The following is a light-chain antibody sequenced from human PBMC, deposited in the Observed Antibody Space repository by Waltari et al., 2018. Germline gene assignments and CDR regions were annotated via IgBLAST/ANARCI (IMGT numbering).Light chain of an antibody. CDR2: YDR. V-gene: IGLV3-21*04. CDR1: NIGTYS. Sequence: SSVVTHPPSVSVAPGETATITRRGVNIGTYSVQWYQQKAGQAPVLVIFYDRDRPSGIPDRFSGSNSGNTATLTISRVEAGDEARYYCHVWHPHVDPGVFGTGTEVTVL. J-gene: IGLJ1*01. CDR3: HVWHPHVDPGV.